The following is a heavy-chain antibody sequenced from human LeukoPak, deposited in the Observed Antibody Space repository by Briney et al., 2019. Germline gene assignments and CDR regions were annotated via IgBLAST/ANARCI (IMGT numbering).Heavy chain of an antibody. D-gene: IGHD2-21*02. J-gene: IGHJ3*02. Sequence: GGSLRLSCAASGFTVSSNYMSWVRQAPGKGLEWVSVIYSGGGTDYADSVKGRFTISRDNSKNTLCLQMNSLRAEDTAVYYCARAVGVTAIRNAFDIWGQGTMVTVSS. CDR2: IYSGGGT. V-gene: IGHV3-66*02. CDR3: ARAVGVTAIRNAFDI. CDR1: GFTVSSNY.